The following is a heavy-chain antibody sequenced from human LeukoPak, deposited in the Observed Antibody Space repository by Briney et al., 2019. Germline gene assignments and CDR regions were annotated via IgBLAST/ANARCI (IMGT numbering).Heavy chain of an antibody. CDR1: GGSISSYS. D-gene: IGHD3-10*01. V-gene: IGHV4-59*01. CDR3: Y. CDR2: IYYSGST. J-gene: IGHJ4*02. Sequence: PSETLSLTCTVSGGSISSYSWSWIRQPPGKGLEWIGYIYYSGSTNYNSSLKSRVTISVDTSKNQYTAVYYCARGWDGYNYLDYWGQGTLVTVSS.